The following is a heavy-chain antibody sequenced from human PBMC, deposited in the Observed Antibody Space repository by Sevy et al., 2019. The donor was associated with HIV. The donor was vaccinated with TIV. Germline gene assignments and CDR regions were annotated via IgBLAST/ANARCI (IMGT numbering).Heavy chain of an antibody. D-gene: IGHD3-3*01. CDR3: ARGKHVRDYYGSFDY. J-gene: IGHJ4*02. CDR2: IYIGHDT. V-gene: IGHV3-53*01. Sequence: GGSLRLSCAASGLSVSDNFMSWVRQAPGKGLEWVSVIYIGHDTYYANSVKGRFTISRDNADNTLYLQMNSLRVEDTAVYYCARGKHVRDYYGSFDYWGQGTLVTVSS. CDR1: GLSVSDNF.